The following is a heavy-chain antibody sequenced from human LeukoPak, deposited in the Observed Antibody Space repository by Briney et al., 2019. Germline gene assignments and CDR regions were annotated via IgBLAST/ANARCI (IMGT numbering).Heavy chain of an antibody. CDR3: AIDQRTSSIKGAFDI. D-gene: IGHD2-2*01. Sequence: PGGSLRLSCAASGFTFSSYAMTWVRQAPGKGLEWVSGISASGGSTYYAASVKGWFTVSRDKSRNTLSLQMDSLGAEDTAVYYCAIDQRTSSIKGAFDIWGQGTMVTVSS. J-gene: IGHJ3*02. CDR2: ISASGGST. CDR1: GFTFSSYA. V-gene: IGHV3-23*01.